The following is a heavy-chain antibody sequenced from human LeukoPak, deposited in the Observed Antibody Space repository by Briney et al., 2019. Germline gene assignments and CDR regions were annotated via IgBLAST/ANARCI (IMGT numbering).Heavy chain of an antibody. V-gene: IGHV3-53*01. D-gene: IGHD1-26*01. Sequence: GGSLRLSCAASGFTLSNNYMSWVRQAPGKGLEWGSVIYSAVIKYYADSVKGRFTISRDNSKNTLYLQMNSLRAEDTAVYYCAKPRDSIVGTTTPTRLATLDIGGQGTMVTVSS. CDR2: IYSAVIK. CDR1: GFTLSNNY. J-gene: IGHJ3*02. CDR3: AKPRDSIVGTTTPTRLATLDI.